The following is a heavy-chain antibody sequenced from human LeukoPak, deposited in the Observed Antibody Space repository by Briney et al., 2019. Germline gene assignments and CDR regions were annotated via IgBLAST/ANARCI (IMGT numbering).Heavy chain of an antibody. D-gene: IGHD2-15*01. CDR1: GNTLTDLS. J-gene: IGHJ4*02. CDR3: AAEGQWSLVHYFNS. V-gene: IGHV1-24*01. CDR2: FDPEDAEV. Sequence: ASVKLSCKVSGNTLTDLSIHWVRQAPEKGLDWMGGFDPEDAEVIYAEKFQDRVTMTEDPSTDTAYLELSSLRSEDTAVYYCAAEGQWSLVHYFNSWGQGTLVTVSS.